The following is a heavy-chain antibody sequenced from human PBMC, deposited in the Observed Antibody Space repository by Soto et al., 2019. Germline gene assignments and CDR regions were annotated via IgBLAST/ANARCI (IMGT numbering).Heavy chain of an antibody. D-gene: IGHD6-19*01. CDR1: GFTFKSAW. CDR2: IYSRADGGTT. V-gene: IGHV3-15*07. J-gene: IGHJ4*02. Sequence: EVQLVESGGGLVEPGGSLRLSCAASGFTFKSAWMNWVRQAPGKGLEWVGRIYSRADGGTTDYAAPVKGRFTISRDDSEDTLFLQMGNQKTEDTAGYFCATGQTFSSGCFDSWGQGTLVTVSS. CDR3: ATGQTFSSGCFDS.